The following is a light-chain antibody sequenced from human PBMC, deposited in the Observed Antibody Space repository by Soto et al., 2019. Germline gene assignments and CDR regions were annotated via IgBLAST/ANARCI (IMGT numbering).Light chain of an antibody. V-gene: IGKV3-20*01. CDR1: QSVSSSY. CDR3: QHYGTSPLT. CDR2: GAS. J-gene: IGKJ4*01. Sequence: EIVLTQSPGTLSLSPGERATLSCRASQSVSSSYLAWYQQKPGQAPRLLIYGASSRATGIPDRFSGSGSGTDFTLNISRLEPEDFAVYYCQHYGTSPLTFGGGTKVEIK.